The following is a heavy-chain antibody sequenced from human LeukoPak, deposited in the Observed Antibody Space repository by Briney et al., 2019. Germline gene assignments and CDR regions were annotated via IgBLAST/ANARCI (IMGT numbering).Heavy chain of an antibody. CDR2: TYYRSKWYN. Sequence: SQTLSLTCAISGDSVSSNSAAWNWIRQSPSRGLEWLGRTYYRSKWYNDYAVSVKSLITINPDTSKNQFSMKLNSVTPEDTAVYYCAREITFGGVIAPFDYWGQGTLVTVSS. J-gene: IGHJ4*02. D-gene: IGHD3-16*02. CDR1: GDSVSSNSAA. V-gene: IGHV6-1*01. CDR3: AREITFGGVIAPFDY.